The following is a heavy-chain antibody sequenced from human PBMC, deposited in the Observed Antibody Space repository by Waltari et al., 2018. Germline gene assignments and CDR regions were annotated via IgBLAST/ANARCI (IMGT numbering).Heavy chain of an antibody. D-gene: IGHD3-10*01. CDR1: GGSFSGYY. CDR3: ARRYYGFDP. V-gene: IGHV4-34*01. Sequence: QVQLQQWGAGLLKPSETLSLPCAVYGGSFSGYYWSWIRQPPGKGLEWIGEINHSGSTNYNPSLKSRVTISVDTSKNQFSLKLSSVTAADTAVYYCARRYYGFDPWGQGTLVTVSS. J-gene: IGHJ5*02. CDR2: INHSGST.